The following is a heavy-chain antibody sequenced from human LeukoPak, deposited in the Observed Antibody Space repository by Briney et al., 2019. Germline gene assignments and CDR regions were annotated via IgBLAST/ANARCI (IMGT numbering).Heavy chain of an antibody. D-gene: IGHD3-10*01. Sequence: GGSLRLSCTASGFTFSTYWMNWVRQAPGKGLEWVANIKQDGSEKYYVDSVKGRFTISRDNSKNTLYLQMNSLRAEDTAVYYCAKVIRGPIDYWGQGTLVTVSS. CDR3: AKVIRGPIDY. J-gene: IGHJ4*02. V-gene: IGHV3-7*03. CDR2: IKQDGSEK. CDR1: GFTFSTYW.